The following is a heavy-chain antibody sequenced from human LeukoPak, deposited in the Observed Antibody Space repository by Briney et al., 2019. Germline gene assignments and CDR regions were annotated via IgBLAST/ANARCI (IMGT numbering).Heavy chain of an antibody. Sequence: GGSLRLSCAASGFTFNDYNINWVRQAPGKGLERVSSISSSSSYIYYADSVKGRFTISRDNAKNSLYLQMNSLSAEDTAVYYCARDRSSYDFLTGKGYYYYMDVWGKGTTVTISS. CDR3: ARDRSSYDFLTGKGYYYYMDV. V-gene: IGHV3-21*01. CDR1: GFTFNDYN. CDR2: ISSSSSYI. D-gene: IGHD3-9*01. J-gene: IGHJ6*03.